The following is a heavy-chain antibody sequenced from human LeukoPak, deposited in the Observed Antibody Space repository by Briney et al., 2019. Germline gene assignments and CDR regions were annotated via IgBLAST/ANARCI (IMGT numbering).Heavy chain of an antibody. J-gene: IGHJ4*02. D-gene: IGHD5-24*01. Sequence: GGSLRLSCAASGFTFSTAWLTWVRQTPGKGLEWVAHIKSRAGGGTADYAAPAKGRFTVSRDDSTNMVYLQMNSLKTEDSAVYYCTTEFYRDGYNYWGQGTLVTVSS. CDR1: GFTFSTAW. CDR3: TTEFYRDGYNY. V-gene: IGHV3-15*01. CDR2: IKSRAGGGTA.